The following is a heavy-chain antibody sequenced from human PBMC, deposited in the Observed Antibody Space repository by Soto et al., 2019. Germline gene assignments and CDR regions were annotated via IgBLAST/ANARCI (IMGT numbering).Heavy chain of an antibody. D-gene: IGHD3-22*01. J-gene: IGHJ6*03. Sequence: SETLSLTCTVSGGSISSGGYYWSWIRQHPGKGLEWIGYIYYSGSTYYNPSLKSRVTISVDTSKNQFSLKLSSVTAADTAFYYCAGGGSIVVATRRLMDVWGKGTTVTVS. CDR2: IYYSGST. CDR3: AGGGSIVVATRRLMDV. CDR1: GGSISSGGYY. V-gene: IGHV4-31*03.